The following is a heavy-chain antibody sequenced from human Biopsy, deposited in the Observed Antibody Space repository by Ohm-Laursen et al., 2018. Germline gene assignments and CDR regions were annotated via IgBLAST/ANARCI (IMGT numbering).Heavy chain of an antibody. J-gene: IGHJ6*02. CDR2: IYYRGET. V-gene: IGHV4-59*08. D-gene: IGHD2-15*01. CDR1: GDSVTKYY. CDR3: ARHRTHPPPGSMDV. Sequence: SETLSLTCIVSGDSVTKYYWSWIRQAPGRGLEWIGLIYYRGETDYNPSLKSRVTISVDGSKNQFSLNLTSITAADTAVYYCARHRTHPPPGSMDVWGHGTTVFVSS.